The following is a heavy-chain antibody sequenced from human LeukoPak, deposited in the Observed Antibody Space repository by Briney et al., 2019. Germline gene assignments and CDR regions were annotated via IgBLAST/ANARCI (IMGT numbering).Heavy chain of an antibody. Sequence: SETLSLTCAVYGGSFSGYYWSWIRQPPGKGLEWIGEINHSGSTNYNPSLKSRVTISVDTSKNQFSLKLSSVTAADTAVYYCARGNRGSSWYAIWGQGAMVTVSS. J-gene: IGHJ3*02. CDR2: INHSGST. CDR1: GGSFSGYY. CDR3: ARGNRGSSWYAI. V-gene: IGHV4-34*01. D-gene: IGHD6-13*01.